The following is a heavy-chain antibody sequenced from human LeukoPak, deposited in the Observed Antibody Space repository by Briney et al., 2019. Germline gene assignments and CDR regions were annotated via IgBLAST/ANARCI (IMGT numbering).Heavy chain of an antibody. V-gene: IGHV3-23*01. J-gene: IGHJ4*02. CDR1: GFTFSSYA. CDR3: VKRSADYYDSSGYGYYFDY. D-gene: IGHD3-22*01. Sequence: GGSLRLSCAASGFTFSSYAMSWVRQAPGKGLEWVSAISGSGGSTYYADSVKGRFTISRDNFKNTLYLQMNSLRAEDTAVYYCVKRSADYYDSSGYGYYFDYWGQGTLVTVSS. CDR2: ISGSGGST.